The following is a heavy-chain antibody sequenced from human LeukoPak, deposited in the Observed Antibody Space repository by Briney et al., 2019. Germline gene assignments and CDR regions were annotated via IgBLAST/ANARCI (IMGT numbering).Heavy chain of an antibody. Sequence: PGGSLRLSCAASGFTFSNYGMHWVRQAPGKGLEWVAVISYDGSNKYYADSVKGRFTISRDNSKNTLYLQMNSLRAEDTAVYYCAKDAGGSGYFDYWGQGTLVTVSP. CDR3: AKDAGGSGYFDY. V-gene: IGHV3-30*18. CDR2: ISYDGSNK. D-gene: IGHD3-10*01. J-gene: IGHJ4*02. CDR1: GFTFSNYG.